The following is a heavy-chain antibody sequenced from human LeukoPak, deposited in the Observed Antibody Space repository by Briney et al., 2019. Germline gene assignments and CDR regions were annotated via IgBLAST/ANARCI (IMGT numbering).Heavy chain of an antibody. D-gene: IGHD3-9*01. Sequence: SETLSLTCTVSGASISTYYWSWIRQPPGKGLEWIGYLFFGGSTNYNPSLKSRVTISSDTSKNQLSLKLTSVTAADTAVYYCARGNYDILTGYLDAWGQGTTVTVSS. J-gene: IGHJ6*02. CDR1: GASISTYY. CDR3: ARGNYDILTGYLDA. CDR2: LFFGGST. V-gene: IGHV4-59*01.